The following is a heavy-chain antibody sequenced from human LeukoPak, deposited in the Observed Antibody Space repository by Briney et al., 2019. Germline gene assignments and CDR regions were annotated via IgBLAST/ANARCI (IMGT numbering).Heavy chain of an antibody. CDR2: IKQDGSEK. Sequence: GGSLRLSCAASGFTFSSYWMSWVRQAPGKGLEWVANIKQDGSEKYYVDSVKGRFTISRDNAKNSLYLQMSSLGDEDTAVYYCVRDSPGYCSTTTCYYFHYWGQGTRVTVSS. CDR1: GFTFSSYW. D-gene: IGHD2-2*01. V-gene: IGHV3-7*01. CDR3: VRDSPGYCSTTTCYYFHY. J-gene: IGHJ4*02.